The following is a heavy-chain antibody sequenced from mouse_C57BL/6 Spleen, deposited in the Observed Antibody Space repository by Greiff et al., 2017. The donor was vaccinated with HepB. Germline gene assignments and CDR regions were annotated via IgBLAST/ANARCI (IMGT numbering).Heavy chain of an antibody. Sequence: EVKLVESGGGLVKPGGSLKLSCAASGFTFSSYAMSWVRQTPEKRLEWVATISDGGSYTYYPDNVKGRFTISRDNAKTNLYLQMSHLKSEDTAMYYFARSDDYDEDDVWFAYWGQGTLVTVSA. CDR2: ISDGGSYT. D-gene: IGHD2-4*01. J-gene: IGHJ3*01. CDR3: ARSDDYDEDDVWFAY. V-gene: IGHV5-4*03. CDR1: GFTFSSYA.